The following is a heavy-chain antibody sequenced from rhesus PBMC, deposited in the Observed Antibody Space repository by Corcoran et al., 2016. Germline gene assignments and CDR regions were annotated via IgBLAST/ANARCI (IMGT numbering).Heavy chain of an antibody. D-gene: IGHD2-21*01. J-gene: IGHJ3*01. CDR2: ITYSGST. CDR3: ARPVSF. V-gene: IGHV4-122*02. CDR1: GYSISGYY. Sequence: QVQLQESGPGLVKPSETLSLTCAVSGYSISGYYWSWIRQAPGKGLEWIGYITYSGSTRYNPTHKSRVTISKDASKNQFSLKLSSVTAADAAVYYCARPVSFWGQGLRVTISS.